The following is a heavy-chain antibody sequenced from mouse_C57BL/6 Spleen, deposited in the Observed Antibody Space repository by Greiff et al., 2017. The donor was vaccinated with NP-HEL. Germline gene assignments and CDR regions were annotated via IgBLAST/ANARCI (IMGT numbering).Heavy chain of an antibody. CDR1: GFSLTSYG. V-gene: IGHV2-9*01. CDR2: IWGGGST. Sequence: VQLQQSGPGLVAPSQSLSITCTVSGFSLTSYGVDWVRQPPGKGLEWLGVIWGGGSTNYNSALMSRLSISNDNSKSQVFLKMNSLQTDDTAMYYCAKHEGAYYDYDEAWFAYWGQGTLVTVSA. J-gene: IGHJ3*01. D-gene: IGHD2-4*01. CDR3: AKHEGAYYDYDEAWFAY.